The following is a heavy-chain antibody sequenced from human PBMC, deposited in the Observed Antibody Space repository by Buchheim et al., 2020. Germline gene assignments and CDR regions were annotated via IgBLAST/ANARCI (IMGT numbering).Heavy chain of an antibody. D-gene: IGHD2/OR15-2a*01. J-gene: IGHJ6*03. CDR1: GFTFSSYG. CDR2: ISYDGSNK. V-gene: IGHV3-30*18. CDR3: AKDGLLSNPPFDYYYIDV. Sequence: QVQLVESGGGVVQPGRSLRLSCAASGFTFSSYGMHWVRQAPGKGLEWVAVISYDGSNKYYADSVKGRFTISRDNSKNTLYLQMNSLRTEDTAVYYCAKDGLLSNPPFDYYYIDVWGKGTT.